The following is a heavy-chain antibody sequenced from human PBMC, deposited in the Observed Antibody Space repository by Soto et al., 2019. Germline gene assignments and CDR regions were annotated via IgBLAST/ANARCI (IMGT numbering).Heavy chain of an antibody. CDR1: GGSISSSSYY. Sequence: SETLSLTCTVSGGSISSSSYYWGWIRQPPGKGLEWIGSISYSGSTYYNPSLKSRVTISVDTSKNQFSLNLSSVTAADTAVYYCARMEHYYDSGGPVEMDVWGQGTTVTVSS. J-gene: IGHJ6*02. D-gene: IGHD3-22*01. CDR2: ISYSGST. CDR3: ARMEHYYDSGGPVEMDV. V-gene: IGHV4-39*01.